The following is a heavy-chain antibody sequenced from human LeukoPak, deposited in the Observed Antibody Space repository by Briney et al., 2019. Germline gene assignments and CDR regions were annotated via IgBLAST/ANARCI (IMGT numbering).Heavy chain of an antibody. CDR1: GGSFSGYY. J-gene: IGHJ4*02. CDR3: ARSGSYGGHFDY. V-gene: IGHV4-34*01. CDR2: INHSGST. Sequence: PSETLSLTCAVYGGSFSGYYWSWIRQPPGKGLEWIGEINHSGSTNYNPSLKSRVTISVDTSKNQFSLKLSSVTAADTAVYYCARSGSYGGHFDYWGQGTLVTVSS. D-gene: IGHD1-26*01.